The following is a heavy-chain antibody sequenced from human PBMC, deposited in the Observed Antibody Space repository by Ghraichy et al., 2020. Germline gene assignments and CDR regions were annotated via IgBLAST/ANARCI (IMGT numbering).Heavy chain of an antibody. CDR1: GGSISSLY. D-gene: IGHD6-13*01. CDR2: IYYSGST. CDR3: ARGRMSSTRTSLEY. V-gene: IGHV4-59*11. Sequence: SETLSLTCTVPGGSISSLYWSWIRQPPGKGLEWIGYIYYSGSTSYNPSLKSRVAISIDTSKNQFSLNLSSVTAADTAVYYCARGRMSSTRTSLEYWGQGTLVTVSS. J-gene: IGHJ4*02.